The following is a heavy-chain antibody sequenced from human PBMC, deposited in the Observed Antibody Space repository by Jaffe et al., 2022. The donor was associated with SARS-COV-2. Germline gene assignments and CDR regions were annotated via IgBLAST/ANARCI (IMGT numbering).Heavy chain of an antibody. Sequence: QLQLQESGPGLVKPSETLSLTCTVSGGSISSSSYYWGWIRQPPGKGLEWIGSIYYSGSTYYNPSLKSRVTISVDTSKNQFSLKLSSVTAADTAVYYCARHLGQPGRLGGYYYGMDVWGQGTTVTVSS. CDR2: IYYSGST. V-gene: IGHV4-39*01. J-gene: IGHJ6*02. D-gene: IGHD3-16*01. CDR1: GGSISSSSYY. CDR3: ARHLGQPGRLGGYYYGMDV.